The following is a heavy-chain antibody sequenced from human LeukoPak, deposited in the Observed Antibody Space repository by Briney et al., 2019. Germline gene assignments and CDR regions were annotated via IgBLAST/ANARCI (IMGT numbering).Heavy chain of an antibody. V-gene: IGHV3-11*06. CDR2: ISSSGSST. CDR3: ARDNGDDIWDS. Sequence: PGRSLRLSCGASGFIFSDYYMSWIRQAPGKGLEGVSFISSSGSSTNYADSVRGRFTISRDNARNSLYMHMNSLRAEDTAVYYCARDNGDDIWDSWGQGTLVTVSS. CDR1: GFIFSDYY. D-gene: IGHD3-9*01. J-gene: IGHJ4*02.